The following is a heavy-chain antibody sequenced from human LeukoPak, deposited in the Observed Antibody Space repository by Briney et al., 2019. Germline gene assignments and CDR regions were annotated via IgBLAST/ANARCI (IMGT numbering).Heavy chain of an antibody. J-gene: IGHJ2*01. Sequence: GGSLRLSCAASGFTFSSYATSWVRQAPGKGLEWVSAISGSGGSTYYADSVKGRFTISRDNSKDTLYLQMNSLRAEDTAVYYCAKDGIFGVVTNWYFDLWGRGTLVTVSS. CDR3: AKDGIFGVVTNWYFDL. D-gene: IGHD3-3*01. CDR1: GFTFSSYA. CDR2: ISGSGGST. V-gene: IGHV3-23*01.